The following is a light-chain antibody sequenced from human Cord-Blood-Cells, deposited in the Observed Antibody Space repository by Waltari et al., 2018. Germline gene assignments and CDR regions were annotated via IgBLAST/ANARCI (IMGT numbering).Light chain of an antibody. CDR1: QSISRH. J-gene: IGKJ4*01. Sequence: DIQMTQSPSSLSASVGDRVTITCRASQSISRHLNWYQQKPGKAPKLLIYAASSLQSGVPSRFSGSGSGTDFTLTISSLQPEDFATYYCQQSYSTPLTFGGGTKVEIK. V-gene: IGKV1-39*01. CDR3: QQSYSTPLT. CDR2: AAS.